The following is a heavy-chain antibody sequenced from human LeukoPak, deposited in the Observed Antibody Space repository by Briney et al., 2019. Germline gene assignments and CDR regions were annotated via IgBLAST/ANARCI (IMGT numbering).Heavy chain of an antibody. CDR3: ARNLGPFDV. J-gene: IGHJ3*01. CDR1: GFTFNDFA. V-gene: IGHV3-23*01. Sequence: GGSLRLSCAASGFTFNDFAMTWVRQAPGKGLEWVSTIADAGTYYADSVKGRFIISRDNSKNLLYLQLNSLRADDTAMYYCARNLGPFDVRGHGTMVTVSS. D-gene: IGHD3-16*01. CDR2: IADAGT.